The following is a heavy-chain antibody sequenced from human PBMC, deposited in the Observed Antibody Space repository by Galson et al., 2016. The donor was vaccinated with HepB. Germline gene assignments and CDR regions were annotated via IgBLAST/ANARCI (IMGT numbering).Heavy chain of an antibody. Sequence: QSGAEVKKAGESLKISCKASGYSFPYYWIGWVRQKPGKGLEWMGIIYPGDSEIRYSPSFQGQVTMSVDKSISTAFLQWSSLKASDTAMYYCARQYNFWSGYSECYYGMDVWGQGTTVTVSS. CDR2: IYPGDSEI. D-gene: IGHD3-3*01. V-gene: IGHV5-51*01. CDR3: ARQYNFWSGYSECYYGMDV. CDR1: GYSFPYYW. J-gene: IGHJ6*02.